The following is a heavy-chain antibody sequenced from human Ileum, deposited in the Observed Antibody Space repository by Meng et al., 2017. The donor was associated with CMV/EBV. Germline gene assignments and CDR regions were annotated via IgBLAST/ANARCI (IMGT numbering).Heavy chain of an antibody. CDR1: GFTSTNSA. V-gene: IGHV1-58*01. J-gene: IGHJ6*02. D-gene: IGHD3-3*01. Sequence: SVKVSCKASGFTSTNSALQWVRQVRGQRLEWIGWIAVGRGNTNYAQKFQERVTISRDMSTNTAYMELSSLRSEDTAVYYCAAGILRFLEWLGPSENYYGMDVWGQGTTVTVSS. CDR3: AAGILRFLEWLGPSENYYGMDV. CDR2: IAVGRGNT.